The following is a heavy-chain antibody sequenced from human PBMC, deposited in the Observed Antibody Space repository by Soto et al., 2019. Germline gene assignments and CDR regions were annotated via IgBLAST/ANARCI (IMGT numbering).Heavy chain of an antibody. Sequence: SETLSLTCTVSGGSISSSGDYYWSWIRQPPDKGLEWIGYIHHSGSTHHNPSLQSRLITSVDTSKNQFALQLSSVSAAATAVYYCARAGESGGYYHDNWYFDLWGRGTLVTVSS. CDR3: ARAGESGGYYHDNWYFDL. D-gene: IGHD3-22*01. J-gene: IGHJ2*01. V-gene: IGHV4-30-4*01. CDR1: GGSISSSGDYY. CDR2: IHHSGST.